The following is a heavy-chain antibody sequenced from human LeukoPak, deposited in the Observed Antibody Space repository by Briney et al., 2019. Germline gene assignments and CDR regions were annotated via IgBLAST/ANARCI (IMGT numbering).Heavy chain of an antibody. V-gene: IGHV4-59*01. D-gene: IGHD3-22*01. J-gene: IGHJ3*02. CDR3: ARDIYYDSSGYGAFDI. CDR2: IYYSGST. Sequence: NTSETLSLTCTVSGGSISSYYWSWIRQPPAKGLEGIGYIYYSGSTNYNPSLKSRVTISVDTSKNQISLKLSSVTAADTAVYYCARDIYYDSSGYGAFDIWGQGTMVTVSS. CDR1: GGSISSYY.